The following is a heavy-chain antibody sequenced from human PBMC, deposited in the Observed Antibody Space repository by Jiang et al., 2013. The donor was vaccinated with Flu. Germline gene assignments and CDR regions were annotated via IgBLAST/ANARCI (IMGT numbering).Heavy chain of an antibody. D-gene: IGHD7-27*01. V-gene: IGHV4-39*01. Sequence: LLKPSETLSLTCTVSGGSISRSSFYWGWIRQPPGKGLEWIGSIYYSGRTHYNPSLKSRVTISVDTSKNQFSLNLNSVTAADTAVYYCANWGNWGQGTLVTVSS. J-gene: IGHJ4*02. CDR2: IYYSGRT. CDR1: GGSISRSSFY. CDR3: ANWGN.